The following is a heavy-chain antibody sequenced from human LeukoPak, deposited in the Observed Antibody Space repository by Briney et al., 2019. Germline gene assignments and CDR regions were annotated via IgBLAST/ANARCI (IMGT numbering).Heavy chain of an antibody. CDR3: AKKTGGGDYGIPYYYYYYGMDV. CDR2: ISGRGGST. D-gene: IGHD4-17*01. Sequence: PGGSLRLSCAASGFTFSSYAMSWVRQAPGKGLEWVSAISGRGGSTYYADSVKGRFTISRDNSKNTLYLQMNSLRAEDTAVYYCAKKTGGGDYGIPYYYYYYGMDVWGQGTTVTVSS. V-gene: IGHV3-23*01. CDR1: GFTFSSYA. J-gene: IGHJ6*02.